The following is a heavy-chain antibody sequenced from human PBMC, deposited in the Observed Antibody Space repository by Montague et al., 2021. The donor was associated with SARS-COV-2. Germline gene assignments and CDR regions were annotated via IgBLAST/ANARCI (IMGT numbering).Heavy chain of an antibody. D-gene: IGHD3-9*01. Sequence: ALVKPTQTLTLTCTFSGFSLSTSGMCVSWIRQPPGKALEWLALIDWDDDKYYSTSLKTRLTISKDTSKNQVVLTMTNMDPVDTATYYCARIRDYDILTGSYSGLDYWGQGTLVTVSS. V-gene: IGHV2-70*01. CDR2: IDWDDDK. J-gene: IGHJ4*02. CDR1: GFSLSTSGMC. CDR3: ARIRDYDILTGSYSGLDY.